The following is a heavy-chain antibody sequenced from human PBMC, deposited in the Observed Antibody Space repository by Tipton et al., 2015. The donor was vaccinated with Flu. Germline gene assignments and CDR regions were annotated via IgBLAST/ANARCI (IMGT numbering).Heavy chain of an antibody. CDR1: GYSIISSSYS. V-gene: IGHV4-39*01. CDR3: ARRDYSNYVSDPKSWFDP. Sequence: TLSLTCTVSGYSIISSSYSWGWSRQPPGKGLEWIGNMYHTGSAYYNPSLKSRVTISLDTSRNQLSLKLASVTAADTAVYYCARRDYSNYVSDPKSWFDPWGQGTLVTISS. CDR2: MYHTGSA. D-gene: IGHD4-11*01. J-gene: IGHJ5*02.